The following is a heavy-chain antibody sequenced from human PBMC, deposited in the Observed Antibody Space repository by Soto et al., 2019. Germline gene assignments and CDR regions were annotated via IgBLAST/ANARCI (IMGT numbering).Heavy chain of an antibody. CDR2: MNPNSGNT. V-gene: IGHV1-8*01. D-gene: IGHD2-15*01. Sequence: ASVKVSCKASGYTFTSYDINWVRQATGQGLEWMGWMNPNSGNTGYAQKFQGRVTMTRNTSISTAYMELSSLKSEDTAVYYCGRGRVSPRNVGSYNWFHPCRQGIPLSV. CDR3: GRGRVSPRNVGSYNWFHP. J-gene: IGHJ5*02. CDR1: GYTFTSYD.